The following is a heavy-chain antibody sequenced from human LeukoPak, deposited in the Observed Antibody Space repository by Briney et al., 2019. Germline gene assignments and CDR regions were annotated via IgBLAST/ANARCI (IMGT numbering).Heavy chain of an antibody. V-gene: IGHV1-2*02. Sequence: ASVKVSCKASGYTFTGYYMHWVRQAPGQGLEWMGWVNPNSGGTNYAQKFQGRVTMTRDTSISTAYMELSRLRSDDTAVYYCARVGYSYGQAAYYYYYMDVWGKGTTVTVSS. CDR2: VNPNSGGT. CDR3: ARVGYSYGQAAYYYYYMDV. CDR1: GYTFTGYY. D-gene: IGHD5-18*01. J-gene: IGHJ6*03.